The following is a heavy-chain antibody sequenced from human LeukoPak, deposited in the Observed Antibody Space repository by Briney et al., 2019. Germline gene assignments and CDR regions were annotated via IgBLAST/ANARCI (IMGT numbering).Heavy chain of an antibody. J-gene: IGHJ6*03. CDR2: IYPGDSDT. D-gene: IGHD6-13*01. CDR1: GYRFTSYW. Sequence: GGSLKISCKGSGYRFTSYWIGWVRQMPGKGLEWMGIIYPGDSDTRYSQSFQGQVTISADKSISTAYLQWSSLKASDTAMYYCARCYIGSSWAYYYCYYYMDVWGKGTTVTVSS. V-gene: IGHV5-51*01. CDR3: ARCYIGSSWAYYYCYYYMDV.